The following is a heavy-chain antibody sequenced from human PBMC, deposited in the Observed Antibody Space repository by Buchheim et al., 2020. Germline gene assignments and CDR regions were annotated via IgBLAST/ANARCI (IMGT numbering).Heavy chain of an antibody. CDR1: GYTFTSYG. V-gene: IGHV1-18*01. CDR3: AREYYYDSSGYQLFDY. D-gene: IGHD3-22*01. Sequence: QVQLVQSGAEVKKPGASVKVSCKASGYTFTSYGISWVRQAPGQGLEWMGWISAYNGNTNYAQKLQGRVTMTTEKSTSTAYLEQRSLISDDATVYYCAREYYYDSSGYQLFDYWGQGTL. J-gene: IGHJ4*02. CDR2: ISAYNGNT.